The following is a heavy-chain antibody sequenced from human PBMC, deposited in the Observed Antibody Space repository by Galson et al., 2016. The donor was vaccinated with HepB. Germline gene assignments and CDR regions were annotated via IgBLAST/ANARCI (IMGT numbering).Heavy chain of an antibody. CDR3: AKFRGYSYGQHFDY. J-gene: IGHJ4*02. CDR2: ISGSGSST. CDR1: GFTFNIHA. Sequence: SLRLSCAASGFTFNIHAMSWVRQAPGKGLEWVSAISGSGSSTYYGDSVRGRFAISRDNSKSTVYLHMNSLRAEDTALYFCAKFRGYSYGQHFDYWGQGILVTVSS. D-gene: IGHD5-18*01. V-gene: IGHV3-23*01.